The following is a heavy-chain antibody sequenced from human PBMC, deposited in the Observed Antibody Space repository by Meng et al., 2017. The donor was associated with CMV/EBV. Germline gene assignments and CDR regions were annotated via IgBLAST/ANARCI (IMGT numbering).Heavy chain of an antibody. V-gene: IGHV4-4*07. CDR2: IYTSGST. J-gene: IGHJ5*02. D-gene: IGHD2-2*01. CDR3: ARDLMNCSSTSCANWFDP. CDR1: GGSISSYY. Sequence: QVRLQEPGPGLVKPSETLSLTCTVSGGSISSYYWSWIRQPAGKGLEWIGRIYTSGSTNYNPSLKSRVTMSVDTSKNQFSLKLSSVTAADTAVYYCARDLMNCSSTSCANWFDPWGQGTLVTVSS.